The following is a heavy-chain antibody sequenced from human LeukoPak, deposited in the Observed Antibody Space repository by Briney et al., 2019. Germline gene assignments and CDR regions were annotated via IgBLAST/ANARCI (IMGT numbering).Heavy chain of an antibody. J-gene: IGHJ4*02. CDR1: GFTFSSYS. Sequence: SGGCLRLSCAASGFTFSSYSMNWVRQAPGKGLEWVSSISSSSSYIYYADSVKGRFTISRDNAKDSLYLQMNSLRAEDTAVYYCARDSHSGSYQFDYWGQGTLVTVSA. D-gene: IGHD1-26*01. CDR3: ARDSHSGSYQFDY. V-gene: IGHV3-21*01. CDR2: ISSSSSYI.